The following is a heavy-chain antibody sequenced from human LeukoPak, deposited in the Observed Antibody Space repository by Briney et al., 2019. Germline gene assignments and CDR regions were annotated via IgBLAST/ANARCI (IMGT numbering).Heavy chain of an antibody. V-gene: IGHV4-59*01. D-gene: IGHD6-19*01. CDR3: ARRSPYSTGWSSYFDY. J-gene: IGHJ4*02. CDR1: GGSFSGYY. Sequence: SETLSLTCAVYGGSFSGYYWSWIRQPPGKGLEWIGYIYDSGSTNYNPSLKSRVTISVDTSKNQFSLKLSSVTAADTAVYYCARRSPYSTGWSSYFDYWGQGALVTVSS. CDR2: IYDSGST.